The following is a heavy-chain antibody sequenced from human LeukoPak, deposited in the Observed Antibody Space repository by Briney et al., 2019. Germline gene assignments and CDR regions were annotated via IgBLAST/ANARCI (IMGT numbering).Heavy chain of an antibody. J-gene: IGHJ4*02. CDR1: GDSVTSNSAA. CDR2: TYYRSKWYT. Sequence: SQTLPLTCAISGDSVTSNSAAWNWIRQSPSRGLEWLGRTYYRSKWYTEYAVSVKSRITISPDTSKNQFSLQLSSVNTEDTAVYYCVRLGSGPNYWGQGTLVTVSS. D-gene: IGHD3-10*01. V-gene: IGHV6-1*01. CDR3: VRLGSGPNY.